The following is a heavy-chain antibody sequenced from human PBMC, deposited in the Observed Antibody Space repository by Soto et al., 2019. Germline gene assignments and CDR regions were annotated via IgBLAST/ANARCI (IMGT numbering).Heavy chain of an antibody. CDR2: IYYSGST. D-gene: IGHD3-3*01. J-gene: IGHJ6*03. CDR3: ARMKIVGVLTYYMDA. V-gene: IGHV4-39*01. CDR1: GDSFSFSGHY. Sequence: QLQLQESGPGLVKPSGTLSFPCTVSGDSFSFSGHYWGWIRQPPGKGWEWITDIYYSGSTYYNPSLKSRVTISLDTAKNQVSLKLGSVPAADTAVYYCARMKIVGVLTYYMDAWGQGTTVTVSS.